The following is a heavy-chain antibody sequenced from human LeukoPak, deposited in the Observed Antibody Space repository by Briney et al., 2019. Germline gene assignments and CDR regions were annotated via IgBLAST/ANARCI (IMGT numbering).Heavy chain of an antibody. D-gene: IGHD3-3*01. Sequence: GGSLRLSCAASGFTFSSYAMSWVRQAPGKGLEWVSAISGSGGSTYYADSVKGRFTISRDNSKNTLYLQVNSLRDEDTAVYYCAKSAIFGVVITSFNYWGQGTLVTVSS. J-gene: IGHJ4*02. CDR1: GFTFSSYA. V-gene: IGHV3-23*01. CDR2: ISGSGGST. CDR3: AKSAIFGVVITSFNY.